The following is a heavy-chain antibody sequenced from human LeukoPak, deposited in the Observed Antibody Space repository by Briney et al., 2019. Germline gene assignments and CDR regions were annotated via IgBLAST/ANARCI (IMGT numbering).Heavy chain of an antibody. Sequence: SETLSLTCAVSGGFISSYYWSWIRHPPARGLVCVGYIYYSGCTSYNPSLKSRVTISADTSKNQFSLRLSSVTAADTAVYYCARRGAYSGNDLAWYFDLWGRGTLVTVSS. CDR3: ARRGAYSGNDLAWYFDL. CDR1: GGFISSYY. D-gene: IGHD5-12*01. J-gene: IGHJ2*01. CDR2: IYYSGCT. V-gene: IGHV4-59*08.